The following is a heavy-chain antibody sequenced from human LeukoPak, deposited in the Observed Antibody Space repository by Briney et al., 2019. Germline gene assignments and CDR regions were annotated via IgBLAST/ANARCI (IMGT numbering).Heavy chain of an antibody. Sequence: PGGSLRLSCAASGFTFSSYGMHWVRQAPGKGLEWVAFIRYDGSNKYYADSVKGRFTISRDNSKNTLYLQMNSLRAEDAAVYYCAKVTIFGVVTTFDYWGQGTLVTVSS. V-gene: IGHV3-30*02. D-gene: IGHD3-3*01. CDR2: IRYDGSNK. J-gene: IGHJ4*02. CDR1: GFTFSSYG. CDR3: AKVTIFGVVTTFDY.